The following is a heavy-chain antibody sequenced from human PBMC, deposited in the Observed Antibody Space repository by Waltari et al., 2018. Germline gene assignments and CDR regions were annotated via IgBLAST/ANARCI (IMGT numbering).Heavy chain of an antibody. Sequence: QLVESGGGLVQPGGSLRLSCAASGFSFNTFDVNWVRQGPGKGLEWISYIRSGGNTRYYADSVKGRFTISTDNSKNSLYLQMNSLRAEDTAVYFCARSRSSIWGLDYWGQGTLVTVSS. CDR3: ARSRSSIWGLDY. CDR2: IRSGGNTR. D-gene: IGHD3-16*01. V-gene: IGHV3-48*03. J-gene: IGHJ4*02. CDR1: GFSFNTFD.